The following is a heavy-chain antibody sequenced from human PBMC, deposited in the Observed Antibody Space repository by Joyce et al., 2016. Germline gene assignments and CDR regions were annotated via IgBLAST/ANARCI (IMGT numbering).Heavy chain of an antibody. CDR3: AKVAAATLGPDWYFDL. CDR2: ISWNTSSV. J-gene: IGHJ2*01. Sequence: EVQLVESGGGLVQPGRSLRLSFAASGFTFDDYAIHWVRQAPGKGLEWVSGISWNTSSVGYADSVKGRFTISRDNAKNSLSLQMNSLRPDDTAFYYCAKVAAATLGPDWYFDLWGRGTLVTVSS. CDR1: GFTFDDYA. D-gene: IGHD6-13*01. V-gene: IGHV3-9*01.